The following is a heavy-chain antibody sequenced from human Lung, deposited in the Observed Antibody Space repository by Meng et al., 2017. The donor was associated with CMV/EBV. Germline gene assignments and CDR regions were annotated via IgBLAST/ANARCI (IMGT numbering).Heavy chain of an antibody. J-gene: IGHJ4*02. CDR3: ARRSTYYYDSSGYPFFAD. V-gene: IGHV5-51*01. D-gene: IGHD3-22*01. CDR2: IYPGDSDT. CDR1: YIFTNYW. Sequence: YIFTNYWIGWVRQMPGKGLQWMGIIYPGDSDTRYSPSFQGQVTISADKSISTAYLQWSSLKASDTAMYYCARRSTYYYDSSGYPFFADWGQGTLVTVSS.